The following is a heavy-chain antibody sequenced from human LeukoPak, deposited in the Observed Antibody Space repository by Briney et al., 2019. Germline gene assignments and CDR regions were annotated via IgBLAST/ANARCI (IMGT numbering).Heavy chain of an antibody. D-gene: IGHD4-11*01. J-gene: IGHJ6*03. Sequence: NASETLSLTCTVSGGSISSSSYYWGWIRQPPGKGLEWIGSIYYSGSTYYNPSLKSRVTISVDTSKNQFSLKLSSVTAADTAVYYCARDHGPTVATSPFYSYYMDVWGKGTTVTVSS. CDR2: IYYSGST. CDR3: ARDHGPTVATSPFYSYYMDV. CDR1: GGSISSSSYY. V-gene: IGHV4-39*07.